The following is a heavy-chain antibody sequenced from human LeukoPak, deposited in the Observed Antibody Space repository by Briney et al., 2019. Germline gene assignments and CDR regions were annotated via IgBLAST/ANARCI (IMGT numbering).Heavy chain of an antibody. Sequence: GGSLRLSCAASGFTVSSNNMSWVRQAPGKGLGWVSVIYGGSSTYYAESVKGRFIISRDNSKNTLFLQMNSLRAEDTAVYYCARVSNDGLYFDFWGQGTLVTASS. CDR3: ARVSNDGLYFDF. J-gene: IGHJ4*02. V-gene: IGHV3-53*01. D-gene: IGHD1-1*01. CDR2: IYGGSST. CDR1: GFTVSSNN.